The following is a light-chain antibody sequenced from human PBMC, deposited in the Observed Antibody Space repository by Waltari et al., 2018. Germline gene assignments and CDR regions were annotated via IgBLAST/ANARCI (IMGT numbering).Light chain of an antibody. CDR2: QHS. Sequence: SYELTQPPSVSVSPGQTASITCSGDKLGHGYVSWYQQKPGQSPVLVIYQHSKRPSRIPERFSGSNSGNTATLTISGTQAMDEADYYCQAWDTKVFGGGTKLTVL. V-gene: IGLV3-1*01. J-gene: IGLJ2*01. CDR3: QAWDTKV. CDR1: KLGHGY.